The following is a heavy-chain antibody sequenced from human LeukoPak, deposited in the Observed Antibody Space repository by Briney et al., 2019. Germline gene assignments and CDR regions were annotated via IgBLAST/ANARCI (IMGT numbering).Heavy chain of an antibody. V-gene: IGHV3-23*01. CDR1: GFTFSSYA. J-gene: IGHJ4*02. CDR3: AKDRDDYVWGSYRYTAYFDY. Sequence: PGGSLRLSCAASGFTFSSYAMSWVRQAPGKGLEWVSAISGSGGSTYYADSVKGRFTISRDNSKNTLYLQMNSLRAEDTAVYYCAKDRDDYVWGSYRYTAYFDYWGQGTLVTVSS. D-gene: IGHD3-16*02. CDR2: ISGSGGST.